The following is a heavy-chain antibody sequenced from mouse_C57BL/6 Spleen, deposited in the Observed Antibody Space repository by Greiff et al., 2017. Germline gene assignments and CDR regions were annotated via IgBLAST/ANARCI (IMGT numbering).Heavy chain of an antibody. V-gene: IGHV2-6*01. Sequence: VKLMESGPGLVAPSQSLSITCTVSGFSLTSYGVDWVRQSPGKGLEWLGVIWGVGSTNYNSALKSRLSISKDNSKSQVFLKMNSLQTDDTAMYYCASAYDYDGGFAYWGQGTLVTVSA. CDR2: IWGVGST. CDR1: GFSLTSYG. J-gene: IGHJ3*01. CDR3: ASAYDYDGGFAY. D-gene: IGHD2-4*01.